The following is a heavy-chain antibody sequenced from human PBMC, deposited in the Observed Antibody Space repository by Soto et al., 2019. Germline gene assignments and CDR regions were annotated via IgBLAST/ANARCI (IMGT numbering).Heavy chain of an antibody. CDR1: GFTVSSTY. J-gene: IGHJ4*02. D-gene: IGHD5-12*01. CDR3: ARGVPITPGTFDY. V-gene: IGHV3-53*01. CDR2: IYSGGST. Sequence: LRLSCAASGFTVSSTYMIWVRQAPGKGLEWISIIYSGGSTFYADSVKGRFTISRDNSKNTLYLQMNSLRAEDTAVYYCARGVPITPGTFDYRGQGTLVTVSS.